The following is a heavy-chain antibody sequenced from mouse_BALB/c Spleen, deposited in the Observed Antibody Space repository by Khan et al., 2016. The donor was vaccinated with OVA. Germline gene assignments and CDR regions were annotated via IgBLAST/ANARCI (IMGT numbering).Heavy chain of an antibody. Sequence: VQLQESGAELVKAGASVTMSCKASGYTFTSYWMHWVKQRLGQGLEWFAETNPTNGRTYYNEKFKSKATLTVDKSSSTAYMLLSGPTFEDSAVYYCARNKKRETTDFDYWGQGTTLTVSS. V-gene: IGHV1S81*02. D-gene: IGHD2-1*01. CDR3: ARNKKRETTDFDY. CDR2: TNPTNGRT. J-gene: IGHJ2*01. CDR1: GYTFTSYW.